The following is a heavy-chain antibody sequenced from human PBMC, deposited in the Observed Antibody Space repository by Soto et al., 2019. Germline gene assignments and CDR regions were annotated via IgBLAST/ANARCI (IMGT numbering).Heavy chain of an antibody. D-gene: IGHD3-16*01. CDR1: GFTFSSHD. J-gene: IGHJ4*02. CDR2: VSGGGIT. Sequence: EVQLLESGGGLVQPGGSLRLSCSASGFTFSSHDMIWVRQAPGKGLEWVSGVSGGGITSYADSEKGRFTISRDKSRNMLYLQMNSVRVEDTGVYYCVKGFWGDYWGQGTLVTVSS. CDR3: VKGFWGDY. V-gene: IGHV3-23*01.